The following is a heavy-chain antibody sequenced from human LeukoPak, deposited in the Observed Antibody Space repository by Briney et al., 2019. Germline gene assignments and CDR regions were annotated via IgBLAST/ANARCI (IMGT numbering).Heavy chain of an antibody. CDR3: AKHHYSSSCDYFDY. Sequence: ETLSLTCTVSGGSISSSSYYWGWIRQPPGKGLEWVSVISGSGGSTNYADSVKGRFIISRDNSRNTLFLQMNSLRAEDTAVYYCAKHHYSSSCDYFDYWGQGTLVTVSS. D-gene: IGHD6-13*01. V-gene: IGHV3-23*01. CDR2: ISGSGGST. CDR1: GGSISSSSYY. J-gene: IGHJ4*02.